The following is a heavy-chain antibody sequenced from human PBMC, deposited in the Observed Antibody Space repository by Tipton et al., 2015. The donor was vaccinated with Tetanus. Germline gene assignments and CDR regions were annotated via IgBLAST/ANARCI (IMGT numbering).Heavy chain of an antibody. V-gene: IGHV4-39*01. Sequence: TLSLTCTVSGASISSDAYYWGWIRQSPGKGLEWVGSVYESEDTYYNPSLKSRVTISVDTSRDQFALKLSSVTAADAAVYFCYGSDYRIPYHFDFWGHGTLVTVSS. CDR1: GASISSDAYY. D-gene: IGHD2-21*01. CDR2: VYESEDT. CDR3: YGSDYRIPYHFDF. J-gene: IGHJ4*01.